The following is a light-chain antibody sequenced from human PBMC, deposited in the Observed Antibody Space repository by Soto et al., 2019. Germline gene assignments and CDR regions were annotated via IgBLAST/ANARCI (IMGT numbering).Light chain of an antibody. J-gene: IGKJ2*03. V-gene: IGKV3-20*01. CDR2: GAS. CDR3: QQYGSLR. CDR1: QSVSSSY. Sequence: EIVLTQSPGTLSLSPGERATLSCRASQSVSSSYLAWYQQKPGQAPRPLIYGASSRATGIPDRFSGSGSGTDFTLTISRLEPEDFAVYYCQQYGSLRFGQGTKLEIK.